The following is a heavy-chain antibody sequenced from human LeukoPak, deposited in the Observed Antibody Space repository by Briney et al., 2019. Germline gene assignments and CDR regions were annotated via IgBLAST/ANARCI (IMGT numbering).Heavy chain of an antibody. V-gene: IGHV4-39*07. CDR1: GGSISSSSYY. Sequence: SETLSLTCTVSGGSISSSSYYWSWIRQPPGKGLEWIGEINHSGSTNYNPSLKSRVTISVDTSKNQFSLKLSSVTAADTAVYYCARAYSYGYPYYFDYWGQGTLVTVSS. J-gene: IGHJ4*02. CDR3: ARAYSYGYPYYFDY. CDR2: INHSGST. D-gene: IGHD5-18*01.